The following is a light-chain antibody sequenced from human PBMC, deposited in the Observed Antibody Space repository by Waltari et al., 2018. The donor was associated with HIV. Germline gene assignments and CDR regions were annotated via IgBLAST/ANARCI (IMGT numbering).Light chain of an antibody. CDR1: ALSKRY. CDR2: RDN. J-gene: IGLJ1*01. V-gene: IGLV3-25*03. CDR3: QVADSSGTYV. Sequence: SYDLTQPPSVSVSPGQTARITCSGDALSKRYVYWYQQKPGQAPVMVIYRDNETPSGIPERFSCSSSETTVTLSISGVQAEDEADYYCQVADSSGTYVFGTGTKVTVL.